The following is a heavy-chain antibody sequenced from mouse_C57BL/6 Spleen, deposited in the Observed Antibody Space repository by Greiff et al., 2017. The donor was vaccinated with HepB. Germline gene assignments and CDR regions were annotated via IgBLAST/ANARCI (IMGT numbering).Heavy chain of an antibody. CDR1: GFTFSDYG. CDR2: ISSGSSTI. Sequence: EVKLQESGGGLVKPGGSLKLSCAASGFTFSDYGMHWVRQAPEKGLEWVAYISSGSSTIYYADTVKGRFTISRDNAKNTLFLQMTSLRSEDTAMYYCARQDSYYFDYWGQGTTLTVSS. J-gene: IGHJ2*01. V-gene: IGHV5-17*01. CDR3: ARQDSYYFDY.